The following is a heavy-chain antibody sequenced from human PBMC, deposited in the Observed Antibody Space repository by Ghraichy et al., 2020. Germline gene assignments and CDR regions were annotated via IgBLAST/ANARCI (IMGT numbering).Heavy chain of an antibody. CDR3: ARDRPLDI. CDR1: GFTFSAYW. J-gene: IGHJ3*02. V-gene: IGHV3-7*01. CDR2: IKQDGSGK. Sequence: GGSLRLSCAASGFTFSAYWMNWVRQAPGKGLEWVANIKQDGSGKYYVDSVKGRFSISRDNAKNSLYLHMNSLRVEDTAVYYCARDRPLDIWGQGTLVTVSS.